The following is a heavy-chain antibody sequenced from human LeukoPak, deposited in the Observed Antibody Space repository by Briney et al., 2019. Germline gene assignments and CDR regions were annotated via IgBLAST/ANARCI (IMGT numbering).Heavy chain of an antibody. V-gene: IGHV4-39*07. CDR3: ARGDSTITPKYFQY. J-gene: IGHJ1*01. Sequence: SETLSLTCTVSGGSISSSSYYWGWIRQPPGNGLEWIGSIYYSGSTYYNPSLKSRVTISVDTSKNQFSLKLSSVTAADTAVYYYARGDSTITPKYFQYWGQGTLVTVSS. CDR1: GGSISSSSYY. D-gene: IGHD2-21*02. CDR2: IYYSGST.